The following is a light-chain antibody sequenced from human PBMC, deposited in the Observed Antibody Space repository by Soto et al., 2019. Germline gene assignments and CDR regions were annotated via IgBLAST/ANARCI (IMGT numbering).Light chain of an antibody. CDR2: RAS. Sequence: DSQMTQSPSTLSASVGDRVTITCRASQRISSWLAWYQQKPGKAPNLLIYRASNLKSGVPSRFSGSGSGTEFTLTVSTLQPDDFATYYCQQYNSYPLTFGGGTKVDIK. CDR1: QRISSW. J-gene: IGKJ4*01. V-gene: IGKV1-5*03. CDR3: QQYNSYPLT.